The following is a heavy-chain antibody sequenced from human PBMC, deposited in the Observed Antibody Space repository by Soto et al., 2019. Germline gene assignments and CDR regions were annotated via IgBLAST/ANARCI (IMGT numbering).Heavy chain of an antibody. V-gene: IGHV4-31*03. CDR2: IYYSGST. CDR1: GGSISSGGYY. J-gene: IGHJ4*02. D-gene: IGHD3-3*01. Sequence: PSETLSLTCTVSGGSISSGGYYWSWIRQHPGKGLEWIGYIYYSGSTYYNPSLKSRVTISVDTSKNQFSLKLSSVTAADTAVYYCARMIFGVVMPSDYWGQGTLVTVSS. CDR3: ARMIFGVVMPSDY.